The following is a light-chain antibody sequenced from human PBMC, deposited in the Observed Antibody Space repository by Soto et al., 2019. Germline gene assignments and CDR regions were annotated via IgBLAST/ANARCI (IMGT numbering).Light chain of an antibody. CDR3: QQLHDYPIT. CDR1: QSVSSN. V-gene: IGKV3-15*01. J-gene: IGKJ5*01. Sequence: EFVLTPSPGTRSLFPGERATLSCRACQSVSSNLAWYQQKPGQAPRLLIYGASTMATGIPARFSGSGSGTDFTLTISSLQPEDFATYYCQQLHDYPITFGQGTRLEIK. CDR2: GAS.